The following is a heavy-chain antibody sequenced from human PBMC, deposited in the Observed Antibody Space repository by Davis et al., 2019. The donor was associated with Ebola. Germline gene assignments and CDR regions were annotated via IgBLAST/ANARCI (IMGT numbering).Heavy chain of an antibody. D-gene: IGHD2-15*01. J-gene: IGHJ6*02. CDR1: GYSFTDDG. V-gene: IGHV1-18*01. CDR2: ISTYNGNT. Sequence: ASVKVSCKASGYSFTDDGISWVRQAPGQGLEWMGWISTYNGNTNYAQKVQGRITMTTDTSTSTAYMELRSLRSDDTAVYYCARDLGYCSGGSCYHYGMDVWGQGTTVTVSS. CDR3: ARDLGYCSGGSCYHYGMDV.